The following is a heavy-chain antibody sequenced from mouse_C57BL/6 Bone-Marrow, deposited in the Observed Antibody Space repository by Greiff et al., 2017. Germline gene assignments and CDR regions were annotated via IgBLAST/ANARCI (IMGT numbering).Heavy chain of an antibody. CDR3: TRRRGVYYGSSYYAMDY. J-gene: IGHJ4*01. V-gene: IGHV1-15*01. CDR1: GYTFTDYE. D-gene: IGHD1-1*01. CDR2: IDPETGGT. Sequence: VQLQQSGAELVRPGASVTLSCKASGYTFTDYEMHWVKQTPVHGLEWIGAIDPETGGTAYNQKFKGKAILTADKYSSTAYMELRSLTSEDSAVYYCTRRRGVYYGSSYYAMDYWGQGTSVTVSS.